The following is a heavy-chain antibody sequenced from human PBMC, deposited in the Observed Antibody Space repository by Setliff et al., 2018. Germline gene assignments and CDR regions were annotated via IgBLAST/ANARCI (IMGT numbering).Heavy chain of an antibody. CDR1: GDSISSRRNY. D-gene: IGHD3-22*01. CDR2: IYTSWST. CDR3: ASTKYYYDSSGASGFDF. V-gene: IGHV4-61*09. J-gene: IGHJ4*02. Sequence: NPSETLSLTCTVSGDSISSRRNYWGWFRQPAGKELEWIGQIYTSWSTNYNPSLKSRVTISVDTSKNQFSLKLSSVTAADTAVYYCASTKYYYDSSGASGFDFWGQGTLVTVSS.